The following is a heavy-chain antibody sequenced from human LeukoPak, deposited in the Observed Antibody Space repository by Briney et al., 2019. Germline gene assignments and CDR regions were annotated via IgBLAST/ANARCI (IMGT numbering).Heavy chain of an antibody. CDR3: AKGAYDYIEMGYFDS. D-gene: IGHD5-12*01. V-gene: IGHV3-21*04. Sequence: PGGSLRLSCAASGFTFSSYAMSWVRQAPGKGLEWVSSISSSSSYIYYADSVKGRFTISRDNAKNSLYLQMNSLRAEDTAIYYCAKGAYDYIEMGYFDSWGQGTLVTVSS. J-gene: IGHJ4*02. CDR1: GFTFSSYA. CDR2: ISSSSSYI.